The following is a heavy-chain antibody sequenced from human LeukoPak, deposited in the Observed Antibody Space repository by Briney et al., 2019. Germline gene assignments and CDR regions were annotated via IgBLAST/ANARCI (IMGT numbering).Heavy chain of an antibody. D-gene: IGHD4-17*01. J-gene: IGHJ4*02. CDR1: GGSISSSSYY. CDR2: IYYSGST. V-gene: IGHV4-39*01. CDR3: ARGPYGDPTSY. Sequence: PSETLSLTCTVSGGSISSSSYYWGWIRQPPGKGLEWIGSIYYSGSTYYNPSPKNRATISVHTPKNQFSLKLSSVTAADTAVYYCARGPYGDPTSYWGQGTLVTVSS.